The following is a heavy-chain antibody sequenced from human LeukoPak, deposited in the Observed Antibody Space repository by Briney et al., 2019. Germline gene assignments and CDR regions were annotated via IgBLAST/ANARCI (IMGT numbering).Heavy chain of an antibody. D-gene: IGHD6-13*01. V-gene: IGHV4-38-2*02. Sequence: SETLSLTCAVSGYSISSGYYWGWIRQPPGKGLEWIGSIYHSGSTYYNPSLKSRVTISVDTSKNQFSLKPSSVTAADTAVYYCAREAGPSSSWYKALDYWGQGTLVTVSS. J-gene: IGHJ4*02. CDR2: IYHSGST. CDR1: GYSISSGYY. CDR3: AREAGPSSSWYKALDY.